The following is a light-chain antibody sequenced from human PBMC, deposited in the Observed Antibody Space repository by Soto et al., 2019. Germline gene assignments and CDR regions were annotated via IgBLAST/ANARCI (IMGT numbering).Light chain of an antibody. CDR1: QSVSSSY. V-gene: IGKV3-20*01. CDR3: HQDDSSPLT. Sequence: EIVLTQSPGTLSLSPGERATLSCRASQSVSSSYLAWYQQKPGQAPRLLIYGASSRATGIPDRFSGSGSGTDFTLNSSRLEPEDFAVYYCHQDDSSPLTFGGGTKVEIK. CDR2: GAS. J-gene: IGKJ4*01.